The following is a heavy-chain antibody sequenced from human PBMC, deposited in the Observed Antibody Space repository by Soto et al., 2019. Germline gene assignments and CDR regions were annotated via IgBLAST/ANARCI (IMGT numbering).Heavy chain of an antibody. CDR2: IGTAGDT. CDR3: ARGARIAAAGGPYYYYMDV. D-gene: IGHD6-13*01. CDR1: GFTFSSYD. V-gene: IGHV3-13*01. J-gene: IGHJ6*03. Sequence: GGSLRLSCAASGFTFSSYDMHWVRQATGKGLEWVSAIGTAGDTYYPGSVKGRFTISRENAKHSLYLQMNSLRAGDTAVYYCARGARIAAAGGPYYYYMDVWGKGTTVTVSS.